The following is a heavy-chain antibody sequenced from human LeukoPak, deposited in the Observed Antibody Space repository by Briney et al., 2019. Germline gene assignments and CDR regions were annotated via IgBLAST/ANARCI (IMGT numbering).Heavy chain of an antibody. V-gene: IGHV4-59*01. Sequence: PSETLSLTCTVSGGSISSYYWSWIRQPPGKGLEWIGYIYYSGSTNYNPSLKSRVTISVDTSKNQFSLKLGSVTAADTAVYYCARDTNGVDVWGQGTTVTVSS. CDR3: ARDTNGVDV. CDR2: IYYSGST. CDR1: GGSISSYY. J-gene: IGHJ6*02. D-gene: IGHD1-1*01.